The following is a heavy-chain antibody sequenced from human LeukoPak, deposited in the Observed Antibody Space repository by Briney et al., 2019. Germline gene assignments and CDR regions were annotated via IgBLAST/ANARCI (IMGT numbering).Heavy chain of an antibody. Sequence: GESLKISCKGSGYSFTSYWIGWVRQMPGKGLEWMGIIYPGDSDTRNSPSFQGQVTISADKSISTAYLQWSSLKASDTAMYYCARLPFETEDSSGYYPAGYFDYWGQGTLVTVSS. CDR2: IYPGDSDT. J-gene: IGHJ4*02. CDR1: GYSFTSYW. D-gene: IGHD3-22*01. CDR3: ARLPFETEDSSGYYPAGYFDY. V-gene: IGHV5-51*01.